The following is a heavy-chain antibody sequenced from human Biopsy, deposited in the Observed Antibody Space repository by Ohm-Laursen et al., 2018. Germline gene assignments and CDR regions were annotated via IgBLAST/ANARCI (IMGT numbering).Heavy chain of an antibody. V-gene: IGHV1-69*10. J-gene: IGHJ4*02. CDR1: GGSFSTYA. Sequence: VKISCKASGGSFSTYAVSWVRQAPGQGLEWMGKIIPMLDVANYAQKFQGRVTITADKLTSTAYMELASLRSEDTAVYYCARGEVTFGELIVSLDSWGQGTLVTVSS. CDR2: IIPMLDVA. D-gene: IGHD3-16*02. CDR3: ARGEVTFGELIVSLDS.